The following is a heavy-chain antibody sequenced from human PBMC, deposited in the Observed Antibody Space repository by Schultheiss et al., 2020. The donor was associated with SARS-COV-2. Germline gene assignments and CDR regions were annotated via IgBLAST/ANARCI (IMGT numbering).Heavy chain of an antibody. CDR1: GFSLSTSGMC. Sequence: SGPTLVKPTQTLTLTCTFSGFSLSTSGMCVSWIRQPPGKALEWLARIDWDDDKYYSTSLKSRLTISKDTSKSQVVLTMTNMDPVDTATYYCARIIGYCSSTSCPGYFDYWGQGTLVTVSS. CDR2: IDWDDDK. V-gene: IGHV2-70*11. CDR3: ARIIGYCSSTSCPGYFDY. J-gene: IGHJ4*02. D-gene: IGHD2-2*03.